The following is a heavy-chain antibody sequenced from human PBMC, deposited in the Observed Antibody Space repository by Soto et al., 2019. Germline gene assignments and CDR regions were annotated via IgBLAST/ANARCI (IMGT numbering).Heavy chain of an antibody. CDR3: ARLRRDGSYYDY. CDR2: SYYSGST. J-gene: IGHJ4*02. CDR1: GGSISSSSYY. Sequence: SGTLSITCAVSGGSISSSSYYWGWIRQAPGKGREGSGSSYYSGSTYYNPSLKSRVTISVDTSKNQYSLKLSSVTAADTAVYYCARLRRDGSYYDYWGQGTQVTVSS. D-gene: IGHD1-26*01. V-gene: IGHV4-39*01.